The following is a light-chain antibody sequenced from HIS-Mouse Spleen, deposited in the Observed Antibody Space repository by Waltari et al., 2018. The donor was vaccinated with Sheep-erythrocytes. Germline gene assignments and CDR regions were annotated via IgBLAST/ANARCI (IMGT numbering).Light chain of an antibody. J-gene: IGLJ3*02. Sequence: SYELTQPPSVSVSPGQTASITCSGDKLWDKYACWYQQKPGQSPVLVIYQDSKRPSGIPARFSGSNSGNTATLTISGTQAMDEADYYCQAWDSSTAWVFGGGTKLTVL. V-gene: IGLV3-1*01. CDR3: QAWDSSTAWV. CDR1: KLWDKY. CDR2: QDS.